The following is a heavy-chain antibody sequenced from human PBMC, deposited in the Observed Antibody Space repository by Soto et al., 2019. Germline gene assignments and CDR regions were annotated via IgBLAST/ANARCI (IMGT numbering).Heavy chain of an antibody. CDR1: GFTFSTYT. Sequence: EVQLVESGGGLVKPGGSLRLSCAASGFTFSTYTMHWVRQAPGKGLEWVSSITSASSYIYYADSVKGRFTISRDNAKNSLYLQMNSLRAEDTAMYYCASASGPDYCSYWGQGARVTVSS. CDR2: ITSASSYI. V-gene: IGHV3-21*01. D-gene: IGHD3-10*01. J-gene: IGHJ4*02. CDR3: ASASGPDYCSY.